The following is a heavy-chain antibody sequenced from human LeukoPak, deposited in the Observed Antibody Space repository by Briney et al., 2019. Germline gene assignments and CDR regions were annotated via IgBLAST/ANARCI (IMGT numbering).Heavy chain of an antibody. D-gene: IGHD3-10*02. V-gene: IGHV3-21*01. J-gene: IGHJ6*04. Sequence: GGSLRLSCAASGVTFSNYSMNWVRQAPGKGLEWVSSISSRSTYIYYADSVKGRFTISRDNAKNSLYLQMNSLRAEDTAVYYCAELGITMIGGVWGKGTTVTISS. CDR2: ISSRSTYI. CDR1: GVTFSNYS. CDR3: AELGITMIGGV.